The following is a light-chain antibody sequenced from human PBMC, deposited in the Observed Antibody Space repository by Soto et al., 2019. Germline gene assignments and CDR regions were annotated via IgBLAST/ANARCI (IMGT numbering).Light chain of an antibody. Sequence: QMTQSPASLPASVGYRLTITCQAGQDISNHLNWYQQKTGKAPKLLIYDASNLETGVPSRFSGSGSETDFTGTSSSLQTEAFAVYYCQQRRSWPPKITLGQGTRLKN. CDR1: QDISNH. J-gene: IGKJ5*01. V-gene: IGKV1-33*01. CDR3: QQRRSWPPKIT. CDR2: DAS.